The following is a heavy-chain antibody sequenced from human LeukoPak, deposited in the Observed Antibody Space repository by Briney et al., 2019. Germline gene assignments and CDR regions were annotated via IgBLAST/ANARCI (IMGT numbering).Heavy chain of an antibody. CDR2: IRNKANSYST. CDR1: GIIFSDHY. D-gene: IGHD3-16*02. CDR3: VITSREYTRRYRLHD. V-gene: IGHV3-72*01. Sequence: GGCLRLSCVDSGIIFSDHYMDCARQAPGKGMERDRRIRNKANSYSTGYAASVKGRLTISRNDSKNSLYLQIKSLKTDDTAVYYCVITSREYTRRYRLHDWGPGTRVTVSS. J-gene: IGHJ4*02.